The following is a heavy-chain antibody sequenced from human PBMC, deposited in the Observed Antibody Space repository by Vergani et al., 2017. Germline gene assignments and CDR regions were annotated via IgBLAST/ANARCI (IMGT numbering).Heavy chain of an antibody. CDR3: AREKLVTNWFDP. V-gene: IGHV4-30-2*01. Sequence: QLQLQESGSGLVKPSQTLYLTCAVSGGSISSGGYSWSWIRQPPGKGLEWIGYLYHSGSTYYNPSLKSRVTISVDRSKNQFSLKLSSVTAADTAVYYCAREKLVTNWFDPWGQGTLVTVSS. CDR1: GGSISSGGYS. J-gene: IGHJ5*02. CDR2: LYHSGST. D-gene: IGHD2-21*02.